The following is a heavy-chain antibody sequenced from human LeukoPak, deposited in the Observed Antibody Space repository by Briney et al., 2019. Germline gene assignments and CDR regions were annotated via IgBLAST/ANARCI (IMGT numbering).Heavy chain of an antibody. J-gene: IGHJ1*01. Sequence: SETLSLTCTVSGGSISSGDYPWNWIRQFPGKGLEWIGYMSYSGTTNYNPSLRSRVSISLDTSKNQFSLRLNSVTAADTAVYYCRRIVRCNYCSCLGWLDVGGQVTLVIVAS. D-gene: IGHD2-15*01. CDR3: RRIVRCNYCSCLGWLDV. CDR1: GGSISSGDYP. V-gene: IGHV4-31*03. CDR2: MSYSGTT.